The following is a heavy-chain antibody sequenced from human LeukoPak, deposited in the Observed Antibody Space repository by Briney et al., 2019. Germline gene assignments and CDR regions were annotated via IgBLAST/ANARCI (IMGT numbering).Heavy chain of an antibody. CDR2: INPNSGGT. V-gene: IGHV1-2*02. J-gene: IGHJ4*02. Sequence: GASVKVSCKASGYTFTGYYMHWGRQAPGQGLEWMGWINPNSGGTNYAQKFQGRVTMTRDTSISTAYMELSRLRSDDTAVYYCARAWGAYGSGSYYYFDYWGQGTLVTVSS. CDR1: GYTFTGYY. CDR3: ARAWGAYGSGSYYYFDY. D-gene: IGHD3-10*01.